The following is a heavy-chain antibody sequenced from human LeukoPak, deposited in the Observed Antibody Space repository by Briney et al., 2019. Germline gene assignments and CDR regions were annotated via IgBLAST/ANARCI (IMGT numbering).Heavy chain of an antibody. D-gene: IGHD2-2*01. Sequence: PSETLSLTCTVSGGSISSYYWSWIRQPPGKGLEWIGYIYYSGSTNYNPSLQSRVTISVDTSKNQFSLKLSSVTAADTAVYYCARVVYCSSTSCPPGDYYYMDVWGKGTTVTVSS. CDR1: GGSISSYY. CDR3: ARVVYCSSTSCPPGDYYYMDV. CDR2: IYYSGST. V-gene: IGHV4-59*12. J-gene: IGHJ6*03.